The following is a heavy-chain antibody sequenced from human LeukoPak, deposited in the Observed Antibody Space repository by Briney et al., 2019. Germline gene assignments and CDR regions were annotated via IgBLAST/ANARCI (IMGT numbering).Heavy chain of an antibody. D-gene: IGHD5-18*01. CDR3: ARDGAAMVTGGFDY. J-gene: IGHJ4*02. CDR2: ISSSSSYI. Sequence: GGSLRLSCAASGFSFSTYSMHWVRQAPGKGLEWVSSISSSSSYIYYADSVKGRFTISRDNAKNSLYLQMNSLRAEDTAVYYCARDGAAMVTGGFDYWGQGTLVTVSS. CDR1: GFSFSTYS. V-gene: IGHV3-21*01.